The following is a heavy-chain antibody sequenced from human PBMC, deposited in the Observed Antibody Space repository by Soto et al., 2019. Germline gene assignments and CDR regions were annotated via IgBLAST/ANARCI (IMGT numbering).Heavy chain of an antibody. CDR2: ISSSGTI. CDR3: TKEKSVMYSGYDAFDV. J-gene: IGHJ3*01. CDR1: GFSFSSYE. V-gene: IGHV3-48*03. D-gene: IGHD5-12*01. Sequence: GGSLRLSCAAPGFSFSSYEMDWVRQAPGKGLEWVAYISSSGTILYGDSVKGRFTISRDNADNSLYLQMNSLIAEDTAIYYCTKEKSVMYSGYDAFDVWGRGTMVTVSS.